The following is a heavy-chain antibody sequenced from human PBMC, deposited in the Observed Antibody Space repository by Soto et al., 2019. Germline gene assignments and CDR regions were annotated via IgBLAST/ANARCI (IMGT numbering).Heavy chain of an antibody. J-gene: IGHJ2*01. V-gene: IGHV3-21*01. CDR1: GFTFSSYS. Sequence: GGSLRLSCAASGFTFSSYSMNWVRQAPGKGLEWVSSISSSSSYIYYADSVKGRFTISRDNAKNSLYLQMNSLRAEDTAVYYCARIESGYSSSWYFDLWGRGTLVNVSS. D-gene: IGHD6-13*01. CDR3: ARIESGYSSSWYFDL. CDR2: ISSSSSYI.